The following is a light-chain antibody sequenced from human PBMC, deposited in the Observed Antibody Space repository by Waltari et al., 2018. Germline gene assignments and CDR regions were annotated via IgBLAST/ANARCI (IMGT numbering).Light chain of an antibody. V-gene: IGKV2-28*01. J-gene: IGKJ2*01. Sequence: EIVVTPSPLSLPVTPGEPASISCRSSQSLLYSNGNNYLDWYLQKPGQSPQLLIYETSNRASGVPDRFSGSGSGTDFTLKISRVETGDVGIYYCMQALQAPYTFSQGTKLEIK. CDR3: MQALQAPYT. CDR2: ETS. CDR1: QSLLYSNGNNY.